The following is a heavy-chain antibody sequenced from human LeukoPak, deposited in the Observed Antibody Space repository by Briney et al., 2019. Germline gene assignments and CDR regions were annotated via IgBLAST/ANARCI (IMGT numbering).Heavy chain of an antibody. J-gene: IGHJ4*02. D-gene: IGHD3-22*01. V-gene: IGHV3-21*01. Sequence: GGSLRLSCAASGFTFSSYSMSWVRQAPGKGLEWVSSISSSSSYIYHADSMKGRFTISRDNAKNSLYLQMNGLRAEDTAVYYCASSRNYYDGSGRIDYWGQGTLVTVSS. CDR3: ASSRNYYDGSGRIDY. CDR1: GFTFSSYS. CDR2: ISSSSSYI.